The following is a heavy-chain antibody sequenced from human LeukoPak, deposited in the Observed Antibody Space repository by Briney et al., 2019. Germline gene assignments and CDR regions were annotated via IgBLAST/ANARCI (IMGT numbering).Heavy chain of an antibody. CDR1: GGTFSSFA. Sequence: SVKVSCKASGGTFSSFAISWVRQAPGQGLEWMGGIIPIFGTANYAQKFQGRVTITADKSTSTAYMELSSLRSEDTAVYYCARGEMATIFYFDYWGQGTLVTVSS. CDR3: ARGEMATIFYFDY. J-gene: IGHJ4*02. D-gene: IGHD5-24*01. V-gene: IGHV1-69*06. CDR2: IIPIFGTA.